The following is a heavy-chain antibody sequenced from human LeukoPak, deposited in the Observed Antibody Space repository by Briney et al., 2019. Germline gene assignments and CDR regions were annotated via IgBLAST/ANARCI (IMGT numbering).Heavy chain of an antibody. Sequence: SVKVSCKASGGTFSSYAISWVRQAPGQGLEWMGRIIPIFGTANYAQKFQGRVTITTDESASTAYMELSSLRSEDTAVYYCARKTGAVAGYFDYWGQGTLVTVSS. V-gene: IGHV1-69*05. CDR3: ARKTGAVAGYFDY. CDR1: GGTFSSYA. D-gene: IGHD6-19*01. J-gene: IGHJ4*02. CDR2: IIPIFGTA.